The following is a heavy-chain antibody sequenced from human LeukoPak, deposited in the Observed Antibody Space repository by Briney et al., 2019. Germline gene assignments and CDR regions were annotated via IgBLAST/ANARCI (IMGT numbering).Heavy chain of an antibody. V-gene: IGHV1-69*04. D-gene: IGHD2-21*02. CDR2: IIPILGIA. Sequence: GSSVKVSCKASRGTFSSYAISWVRQAPGQGLEWMGRIIPILGIANYAQKFQGRVTITADKSTSTAYMELSSLRSEDTAVYYCARSSYCGGDCYPGNFQHWGQGTLVTVSS. CDR1: RGTFSSYA. CDR3: ARSSYCGGDCYPGNFQH. J-gene: IGHJ1*01.